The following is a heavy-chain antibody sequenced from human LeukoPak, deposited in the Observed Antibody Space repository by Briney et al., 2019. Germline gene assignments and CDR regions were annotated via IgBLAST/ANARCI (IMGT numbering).Heavy chain of an antibody. Sequence: GRSLRLSCAASGFSFSNYAMHWVRQAPGKGLEWVAVTSYDGNNNDYVDSVKGRFTISRDKSKNTLYLQMNSLRPEDTAVYYCARDGCSVTSCWTWWGYFDYWGQGTLVTVSS. CDR1: GFSFSNYA. CDR2: TSYDGNNN. CDR3: ARDGCSVTSCWTWWGYFDY. V-gene: IGHV3-30-3*01. D-gene: IGHD2-2*01. J-gene: IGHJ4*02.